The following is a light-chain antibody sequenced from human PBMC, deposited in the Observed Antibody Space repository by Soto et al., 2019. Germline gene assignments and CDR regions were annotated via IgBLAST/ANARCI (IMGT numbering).Light chain of an antibody. J-gene: IGLJ1*01. CDR1: SSDVGGYKH. CDR3: CSYAGSSTYV. CDR2: EGS. Sequence: QSVLTQPASVSGSPGQSITISCTGTSSDVGGYKHVSWYQQHPGKAPKLMIYEGSKRPSGVSIRFTGSKSGNTASLTISGLQAEDEADYYCCSYAGSSTYVFGIGTKLTDL. V-gene: IGLV2-23*01.